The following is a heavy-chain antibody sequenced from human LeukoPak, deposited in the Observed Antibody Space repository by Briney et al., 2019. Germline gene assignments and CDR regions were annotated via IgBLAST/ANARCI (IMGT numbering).Heavy chain of an antibody. CDR3: ARGADSSDY. D-gene: IGHD6-13*01. V-gene: IGHV3-48*03. Sequence: GGSLRLSCAAAGFTFSSYEMNWVRQAPGKGLEWVSYISSSGSTIYYADSVKGRFTISRDNAKNSLYLQMNSLRAEDTAVYYCARGADSSDYWGQGTLVTVSS. CDR2: ISSSGSTI. J-gene: IGHJ4*02. CDR1: GFTFSSYE.